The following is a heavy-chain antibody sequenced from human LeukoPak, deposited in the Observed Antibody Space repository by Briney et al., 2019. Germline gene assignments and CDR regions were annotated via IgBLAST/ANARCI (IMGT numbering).Heavy chain of an antibody. J-gene: IGHJ6*03. V-gene: IGHV4-34*01. CDR3: ASVRHDPLEYYYYVDV. CDR2: INPSGSP. D-gene: IGHD2/OR15-2a*01. Sequence: SETLSLTCAVYGDSLSRYYWTWIRQPPGKGLEWIGEINPSGSPKYNPSLKSRATISVDTSKNQFSLRLTSVTAADTALYYCASVRHDPLEYYYYVDVWGKGTTVTVSS. CDR1: GDSLSRYY.